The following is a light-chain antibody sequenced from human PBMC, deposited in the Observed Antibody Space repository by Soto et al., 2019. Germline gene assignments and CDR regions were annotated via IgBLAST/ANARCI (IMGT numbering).Light chain of an antibody. CDR3: MHALEFPVT. Sequence: DIVMTQSPLSLPVTPGEPASISCRSSRSLLHSNGYNYLDWYLQKPGQSPRLLIYLGSNRASGVPDRFSGSGSGAYFTLKISRVEAEDVGLYYYMHALEFPVTFGQGTRLEIK. V-gene: IGKV2-28*01. J-gene: IGKJ5*01. CDR1: RSLLHSNGYNY. CDR2: LGS.